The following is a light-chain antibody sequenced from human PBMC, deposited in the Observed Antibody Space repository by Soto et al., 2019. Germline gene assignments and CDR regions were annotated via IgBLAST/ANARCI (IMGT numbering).Light chain of an antibody. V-gene: IGKV4-1*01. Sequence: DIVMTQSPDSLAVSLGERATINCKSSQSVLYSSNNKNYLAWYKQKPGQPPKLLIYWAPTRESGVPDRFSGSGYATDFTLTISSLQAEDVAVYYCQQYFRPWTFGQGNKVEIK. J-gene: IGKJ1*01. CDR2: WAP. CDR1: QSVLYSSNNKNY. CDR3: QQYFRPWT.